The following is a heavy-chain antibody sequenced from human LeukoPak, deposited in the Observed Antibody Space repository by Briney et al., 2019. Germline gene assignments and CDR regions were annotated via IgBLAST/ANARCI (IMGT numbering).Heavy chain of an antibody. J-gene: IGHJ3*02. Sequence: GGSLTLSCAASGCTFSDYYMSWILQAPGKGLEGVSYISSSGSTVYYAHSVTDGFSISRDNAKNSLYLQMNSLSAEDTAVYYCARTMLWADAFDIWGQGTMVTVSS. V-gene: IGHV3-11*01. CDR2: ISSSGSTV. CDR3: ARTMLWADAFDI. D-gene: IGHD3-16*01. CDR1: GCTFSDYY.